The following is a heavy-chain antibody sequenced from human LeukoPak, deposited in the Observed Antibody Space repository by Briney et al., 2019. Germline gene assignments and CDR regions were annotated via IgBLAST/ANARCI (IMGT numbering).Heavy chain of an antibody. D-gene: IGHD6-6*01. CDR3: ASGEYSSSSFSDDYYYYGMDV. J-gene: IGHJ6*02. CDR2: IIPIFGTA. V-gene: IGHV1-69*13. Sequence: GASVKVSRKASGGTFSGYAISWVRQAPGQGLEWMGGIIPIFGTANYAQKFQGRVTIAADEPTSTAYMELSSLRSEDTAVYYCASGEYSSSSFSDDYYYYGMDVWGQGTTVTVSS. CDR1: GGTFSGYA.